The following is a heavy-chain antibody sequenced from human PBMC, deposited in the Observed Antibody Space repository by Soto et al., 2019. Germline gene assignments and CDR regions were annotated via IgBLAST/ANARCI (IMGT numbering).Heavy chain of an antibody. CDR1: GFTFSSYW. CDR2: IKQDGSEK. CDR3: ASVGGELLRTHPWYFDL. D-gene: IGHD1-26*01. J-gene: IGHJ2*01. Sequence: EVQLVESGGGLVQPGGSLRLSCAASGFTFSSYWMSWVRQAPGKGLEWVANIKQDGSEKYYVDSVKGRFTISRDNAKNSLYLQMNSLRAEDTAVYYCASVGGELLRTHPWYFDLWGRGTLVTVSS. V-gene: IGHV3-7*05.